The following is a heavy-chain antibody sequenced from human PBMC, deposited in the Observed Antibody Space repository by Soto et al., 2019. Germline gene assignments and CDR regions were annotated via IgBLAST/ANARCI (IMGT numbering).Heavy chain of an antibody. J-gene: IGHJ3*01. CDR2: TYYRSKWYN. Sequence: SQTLSLTCAISGDSVSSNSAAWNWIRQSPSRGLEWLGRTYYRSKWYNDYAVSVKSRITINPDTSKNQFSLQLNSVTPEDTAVYYCARDYLYYDDISGKSLNGFDVWGQGTMVTVSS. D-gene: IGHD3-22*01. CDR1: GDSVSSNSAA. V-gene: IGHV6-1*01. CDR3: ARDYLYYDDISGKSLNGFDV.